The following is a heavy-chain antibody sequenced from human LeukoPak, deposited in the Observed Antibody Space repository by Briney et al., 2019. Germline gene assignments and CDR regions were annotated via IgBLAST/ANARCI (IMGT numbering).Heavy chain of an antibody. CDR3: ARDPYYYDSSGYLQG. V-gene: IGHV4-38-2*02. J-gene: IGHJ4*02. CDR2: IYHSGST. Sequence: SETLSLTCTVSGYSISSGYYWGWIRQPPGKGLEWIGSIYHSGSTYYNPSLKSRVTISVDTSKNQFSLKLSSVTAADTAVYYCARDPYYYDSSGYLQGWGQGTLVTVSS. CDR1: GYSISSGYY. D-gene: IGHD3-22*01.